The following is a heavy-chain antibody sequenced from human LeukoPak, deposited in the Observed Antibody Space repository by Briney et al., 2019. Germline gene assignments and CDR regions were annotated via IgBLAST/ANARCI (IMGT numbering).Heavy chain of an antibody. D-gene: IGHD3-10*01. V-gene: IGHV3-21*01. J-gene: IGHJ4*02. CDR2: ISTSSIYI. CDR3: ARVSPSYGSGSKPFDY. Sequence: GGSLRLSCAASGFTFSSYSMNWVRQAPGKGLEWVSSISTSSIYIYYADSVKGRFTISRDNAKNSLYLQMNSLRAEDTAVYYCARVSPSYGSGSKPFDYWGQGTLVTVSS. CDR1: GFTFSSYS.